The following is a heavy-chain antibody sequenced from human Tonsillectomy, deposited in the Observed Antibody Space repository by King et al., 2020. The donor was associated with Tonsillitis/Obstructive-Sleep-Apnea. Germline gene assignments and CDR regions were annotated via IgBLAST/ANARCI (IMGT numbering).Heavy chain of an antibody. CDR1: GFTFSNAW. D-gene: IGHD5-24*01. V-gene: IGHV3-15*07. CDR2: MKSKTDGWTT. Sequence: VQLVESGGGLIKPGGSLRLSCAASGFTFSNAWMNWVRQAPGKGLEWVGRMKSKTDGWTTDYAAPVKGRFTISRDDSKNTLYLQMNSLKTEDTAVYYCSTDPEEGYSPTADYWGQGTLVTVSS. CDR3: STDPEEGYSPTADY. J-gene: IGHJ4*02.